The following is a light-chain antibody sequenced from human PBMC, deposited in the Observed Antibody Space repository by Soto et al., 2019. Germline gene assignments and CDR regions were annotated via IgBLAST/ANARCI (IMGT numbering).Light chain of an antibody. CDR3: QQYANSPLT. CDR1: QSVSSSY. J-gene: IGKJ3*01. V-gene: IGKV3-20*01. Sequence: SVLTQSPCTLSLSPGEGATLSCRASQSVSSSYLAWYQQKPGQAPRLLIYGASSRATGIPDRFSGSGSGTDFTLTISRLEPEDFAVYYCQQYANSPLTFGPRTKVDIK. CDR2: GAS.